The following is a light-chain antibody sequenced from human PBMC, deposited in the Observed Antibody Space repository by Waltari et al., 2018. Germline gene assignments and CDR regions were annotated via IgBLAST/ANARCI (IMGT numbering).Light chain of an antibody. Sequence: DIQMTQSPSSLSASVGDRVTITCQASQDISNYLNWYQQKLGKAPKLLIYHASNLEAGVPSRFSGSGSGTDFTFTINSLQPEDIATYYCQQYDNLPLTFGGGTKVESK. CDR1: QDISNY. CDR2: HAS. CDR3: QQYDNLPLT. V-gene: IGKV1-33*01. J-gene: IGKJ4*01.